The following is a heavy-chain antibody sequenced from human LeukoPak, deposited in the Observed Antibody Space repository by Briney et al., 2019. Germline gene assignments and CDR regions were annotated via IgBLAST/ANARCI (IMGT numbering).Heavy chain of an antibody. CDR2: ISSSGSTI. CDR3: ARDYYDSRGFYPDAFDL. J-gene: IGHJ3*01. Sequence: PGGSLRLSCAASGFTFSSYEMNWVRQAPGKGLEWVSYISSSGSTIYYADSVKGRFTISRDNAKNSLYLQMNSLRAEDTTIYYCARDYYDSRGFYPDAFDLWGQGTMVTVSS. V-gene: IGHV3-48*03. CDR1: GFTFSSYE. D-gene: IGHD3-22*01.